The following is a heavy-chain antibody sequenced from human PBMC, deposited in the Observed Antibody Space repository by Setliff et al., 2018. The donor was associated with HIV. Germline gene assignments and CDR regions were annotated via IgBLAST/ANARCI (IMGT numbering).Heavy chain of an antibody. D-gene: IGHD1-26*01. Sequence: ASVKVSCKASGYTFTSYGIIWVRQAPGQGLEWIGWISAYNGNTNYAQKLQDRVTMTTDTSTSTAYMELRSLRSDDTAVYYCARILVGVDDAFDIWGQGTMVTVS. J-gene: IGHJ3*02. V-gene: IGHV1-18*01. CDR2: ISAYNGNT. CDR3: ARILVGVDDAFDI. CDR1: GYTFTSYG.